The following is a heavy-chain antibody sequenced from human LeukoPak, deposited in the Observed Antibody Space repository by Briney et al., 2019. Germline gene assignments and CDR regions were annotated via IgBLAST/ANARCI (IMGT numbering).Heavy chain of an antibody. CDR3: AKDKGRGDYVNYYYGMDV. Sequence: GGSLRLSCAASGFTFSRYAMSWVRQAPGKGLEWVSAISGSGGSTYYADSVKGRFTISRDNSKNTLYLQMNSLRAEDTAVYYCAKDKGRGDYVNYYYGMDVWGQGTTVTVSS. CDR2: ISGSGGST. CDR1: GFTFSRYA. D-gene: IGHD4-17*01. V-gene: IGHV3-23*01. J-gene: IGHJ6*02.